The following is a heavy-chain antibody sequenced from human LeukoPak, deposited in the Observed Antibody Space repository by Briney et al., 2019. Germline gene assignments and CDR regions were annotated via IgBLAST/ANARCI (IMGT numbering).Heavy chain of an antibody. V-gene: IGHV3-7*01. Sequence: AASGFTVSSYWVSWVRQAAGKXREWVAKIKQEGREKYYVDSVKGRFTISRDDAKNSLYLQMNSLRAEDTAVYYCARDLAAEVDYWGQGTLVTVSS. D-gene: IGHD6-13*01. CDR1: GFTVSSYW. J-gene: IGHJ4*02. CDR3: ARDLAAEVDY. CDR2: IKQEGREK.